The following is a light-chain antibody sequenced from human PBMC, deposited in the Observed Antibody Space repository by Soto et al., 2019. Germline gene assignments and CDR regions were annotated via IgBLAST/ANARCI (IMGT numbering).Light chain of an antibody. CDR2: GAS. J-gene: IGKJ2*01. CDR3: QQYGSSTGYT. CDR1: QSVSSSY. Sequence: EIVLTQSPGTLSLSPGERATLSCRASQSVSSSYVAWYQQKPGQAPRLLIYGASSRATGLPDRFSGSGSWTDFTLTISRMEHEDFVATYCQQYGSSTGYTFGQGTKLEIK. V-gene: IGKV3-20*01.